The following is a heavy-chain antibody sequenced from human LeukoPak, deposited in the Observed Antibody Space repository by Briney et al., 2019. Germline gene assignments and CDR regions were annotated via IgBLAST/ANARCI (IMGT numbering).Heavy chain of an antibody. CDR1: GGTFSSYA. CDR3: ARVVQWLVRDAFDI. V-gene: IGHV1-69*04. J-gene: IGHJ3*02. D-gene: IGHD6-19*01. CDR2: IIPILGIA. Sequence: ASVTVSFKASGGTFSSYAISWVRQAPGQGLEWMGRIIPILGIANYAQKFQGRVTITADKSTSTAYMELSSLRSEDTAVYYCARVVQWLVRDAFDIWGQGTMVTVSS.